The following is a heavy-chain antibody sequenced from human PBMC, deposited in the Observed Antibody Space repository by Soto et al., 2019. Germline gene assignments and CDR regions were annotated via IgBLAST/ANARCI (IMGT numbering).Heavy chain of an antibody. Sequence: VESGGGVVQPGRSLRLSCAASGFAFRTYAMHWVRRAPGKGLEWVAAIWYDGSERYYAESVKGRFTISRDNSKSVLYLQMDSLRPEDTAVYFCATSRPPDPHGFDSWGQGTLVIVSS. J-gene: IGHJ4*02. CDR3: ATSRPPDPHGFDS. V-gene: IGHV3-33*01. CDR1: GFAFRTYA. CDR2: IWYDGSER.